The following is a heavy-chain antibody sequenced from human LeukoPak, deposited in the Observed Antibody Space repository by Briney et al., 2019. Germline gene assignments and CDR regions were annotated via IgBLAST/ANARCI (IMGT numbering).Heavy chain of an antibody. Sequence: SVKVSCKASGGTFSSYAISWVRQAPGQGLEWMGGIIPIFGTANYAQKFQGRVTITTDESTSTAYMELSSLRSEDTAVYYCASPGGLKGAFDIWGQGTMVTVSS. CDR2: IIPIFGTA. J-gene: IGHJ3*02. D-gene: IGHD1-14*01. CDR3: ASPGGLKGAFDI. V-gene: IGHV1-69*05. CDR1: GGTFSSYA.